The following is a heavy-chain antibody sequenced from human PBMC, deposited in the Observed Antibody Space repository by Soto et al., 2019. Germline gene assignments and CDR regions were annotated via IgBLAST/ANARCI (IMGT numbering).Heavy chain of an antibody. J-gene: IGHJ4*02. CDR3: TRNRNCANGY. V-gene: IGHV6-1*01. CDR2: TYYRSKWYN. D-gene: IGHD1-7*01. CDR1: GDSVSSNSVG. Sequence: QVQLQPSGPGLVKPSQTLSLTCVISGDSVSSNSVGWHWIRQSPSRGLEWLGRTYYRSKWYNDYALSVKSRIIINSDTSKNQFSQHQNSVTPDDTAVYYCTRNRNCANGYWGQGTLVTVSS.